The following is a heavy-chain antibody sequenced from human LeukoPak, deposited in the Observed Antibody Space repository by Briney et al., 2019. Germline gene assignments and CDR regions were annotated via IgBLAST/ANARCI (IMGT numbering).Heavy chain of an antibody. CDR1: GGSFSGYF. J-gene: IGHJ4*02. CDR3: ARGPDDGSTRPASRY. CDR2: INHSGNT. D-gene: IGHD5-24*01. Sequence: SETLSLTCAVYGGSFSGYFWRWIRQRPGKGREWRGEINHSGNTDYNPSLKIRVTISLDTSKNQCSLKVYSVPVADTAVYYCARGPDDGSTRPASRYWGQGTLVTVSS. V-gene: IGHV4-34*01.